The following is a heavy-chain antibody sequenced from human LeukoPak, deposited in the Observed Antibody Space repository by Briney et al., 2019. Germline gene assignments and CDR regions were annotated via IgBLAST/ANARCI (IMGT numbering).Heavy chain of an antibody. CDR3: ARDTGIAAAGGSYYYYGMDV. CDR2: IIPIFGTA. Sequence: GASVKVSCKASGGTFSSYAISWVRQAPGQGLEWMGGIIPIFGTANYAQKFQGRVTITADESTSTAYMELSSLRSEGTAVYYCARDTGIAAAGGSYYYYGMDVWGKGTTVTVSS. D-gene: IGHD6-13*01. J-gene: IGHJ6*04. V-gene: IGHV1-69*13. CDR1: GGTFSSYA.